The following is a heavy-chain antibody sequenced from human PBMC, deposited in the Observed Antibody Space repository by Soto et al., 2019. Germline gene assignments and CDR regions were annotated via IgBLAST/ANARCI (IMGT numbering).Heavy chain of an antibody. J-gene: IGHJ4*02. CDR2: INPSGGST. V-gene: IGHV1-46*01. CDR1: GYTFTSYY. D-gene: IGHD3-22*01. Sequence: ASVKVSCKASGYTFTSYYMHWVRQAPGQGLEWMGIINPSGGSTSYAQEFQGRVTMTRDTSTSTVYMELSSLRSEDTAVYYCARGEDSSGYYRDYFDYWGQGTLVTVSS. CDR3: ARGEDSSGYYRDYFDY.